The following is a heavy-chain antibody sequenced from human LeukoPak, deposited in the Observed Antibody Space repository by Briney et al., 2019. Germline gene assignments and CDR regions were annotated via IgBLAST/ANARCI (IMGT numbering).Heavy chain of an antibody. CDR2: ISSSSSYI. CDR3: ARLVVTPPEEHFDY. J-gene: IGHJ4*02. D-gene: IGHD4-23*01. Sequence: PGGSLRLSCAASGFTFSSYSMNWVRQAPGKGLEWVSSISSSSSYIYYADSVKGRFTISRDNAKNSLYLQMNSLRAEDTAVYYCARLVVTPPEEHFDYWGQGTLVTVSS. CDR1: GFTFSSYS. V-gene: IGHV3-21*01.